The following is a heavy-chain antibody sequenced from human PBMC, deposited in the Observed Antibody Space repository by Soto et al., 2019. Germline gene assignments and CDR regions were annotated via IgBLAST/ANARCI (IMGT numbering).Heavy chain of an antibody. CDR3: ARDLHKWELPDSVDY. J-gene: IGHJ4*02. Sequence: SLRLSCAASGFTFSSYAMHWVRQAPGKGLEWVAVISYDGSNKYYADSVKGRFTISRDNSKNTLYLQMNSLRAEDTAVYYCARDLHKWELPDSVDYWGQGTLVTVSS. D-gene: IGHD1-26*01. CDR2: ISYDGSNK. CDR1: GFTFSSYA. V-gene: IGHV3-30-3*01.